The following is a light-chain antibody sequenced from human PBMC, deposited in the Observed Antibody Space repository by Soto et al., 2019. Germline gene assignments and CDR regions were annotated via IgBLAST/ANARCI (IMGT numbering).Light chain of an antibody. CDR3: QQFNSYPWT. CDR2: EAS. CDR1: QGIRSS. J-gene: IGKJ1*01. V-gene: IGKV1-13*02. Sequence: AIQLTQSPSSLPASVGDRVTITCRASQGIRSSLAWFQQKAGNPPKVLIYEASVLETGVSSRFSGSGSGTDFTLSISSLQPEDFATYYCQQFNSYPWTFGQGTTVEVK.